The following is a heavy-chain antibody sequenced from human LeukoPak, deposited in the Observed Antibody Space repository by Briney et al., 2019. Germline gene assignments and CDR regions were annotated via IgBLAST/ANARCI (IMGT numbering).Heavy chain of an antibody. J-gene: IGHJ4*02. CDR1: GFTFSNCA. CDR3: AKDGGTVCHVINYSFDS. D-gene: IGHD1-1*01. V-gene: IGHV3-30*02. CDR2: MCSDGSDK. Sequence: GESLRLSCAASGFTFSNCAMHWVRQAPGKGLEWVAIMCSDGSDKYHVNSVEGRFTISRDTSKNTLYLQMNNLRTEDTAVYYCAKDGGTVCHVINYSFDSWGQGTLVTVSS.